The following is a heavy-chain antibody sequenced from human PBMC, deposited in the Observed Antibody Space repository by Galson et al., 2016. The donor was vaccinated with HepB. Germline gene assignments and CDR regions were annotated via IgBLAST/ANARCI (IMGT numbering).Heavy chain of an antibody. J-gene: IGHJ6*02. V-gene: IGHV3-33*01. Sequence: SLRLSCAPSGFNFSHYGIHWVRQAPGKGLEWVAVIWFDGNNKDYADSVKGRFTISRDNSKNTVSLQMNSLRAEDTAAYYCAREERITIFGVENHYYSYGLDVWGQGTTVTVSS. D-gene: IGHD3-3*01. CDR1: GFNFSHYG. CDR3: AREERITIFGVENHYYSYGLDV. CDR2: IWFDGNNK.